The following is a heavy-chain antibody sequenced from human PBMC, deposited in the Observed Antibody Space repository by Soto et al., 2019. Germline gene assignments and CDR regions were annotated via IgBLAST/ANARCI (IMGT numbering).Heavy chain of an antibody. V-gene: IGHV1-69*13. Sequence: SVKVSCKASGGTFSSYAISWVRQAPGQGLEWMGGIIPIFGTANYAQKFQGRVTITEDESTSTAYMELSSLRSEDTAVYYCARVDIAAAGTGSGNYYYGMDVWGQGTTVTV. D-gene: IGHD6-13*01. CDR2: IIPIFGTA. CDR1: GGTFSSYA. CDR3: ARVDIAAAGTGSGNYYYGMDV. J-gene: IGHJ6*02.